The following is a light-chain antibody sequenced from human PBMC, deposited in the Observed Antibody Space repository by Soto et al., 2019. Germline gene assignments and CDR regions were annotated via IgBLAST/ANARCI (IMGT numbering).Light chain of an antibody. CDR2: ATS. Sequence: EIVLTQSPGTLSLSPGERATLSCRASQSVSSSDLAWYQQKPGQAPRLLIYATSSRATGIPARSSGSGSGTEFTLTISSLLSEDFAVYYCQQYNNWLITFGQGTRLEIK. CDR3: QQYNNWLIT. CDR1: QSVSSSD. J-gene: IGKJ5*01. V-gene: IGKV3D-15*01.